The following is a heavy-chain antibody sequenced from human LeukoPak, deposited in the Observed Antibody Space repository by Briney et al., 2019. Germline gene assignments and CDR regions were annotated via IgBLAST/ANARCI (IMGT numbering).Heavy chain of an antibody. D-gene: IGHD5-12*01. CDR2: INPTGTWT. Sequence: ASVKVSCKASGYTFTNNWMHWVRQAPGQGLEWVGLINPTGTWTLYAQNFQGRITLTRDMSTTTDYLELSSLTSEDTAVYYCARDNSVGDIAWWFDPWGQGTLVTVSS. CDR1: GYTFTNNW. J-gene: IGHJ5*01. V-gene: IGHV1-46*01. CDR3: ARDNSVGDIAWWFDP.